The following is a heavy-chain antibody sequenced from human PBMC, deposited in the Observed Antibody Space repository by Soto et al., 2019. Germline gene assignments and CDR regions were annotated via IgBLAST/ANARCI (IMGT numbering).Heavy chain of an antibody. D-gene: IGHD3-10*01. V-gene: IGHV3-7*01. CDR1: GFTFSSYW. CDR3: VLSSDAFDI. Sequence: GGSLRLSCAASGFTFSSYWMSWVRQAPGKGLEWVANIKQDGTEKYYVDSVKGRFTISRDNAKNSLYLQMNSLRAEDTAVYYCVLSSDAFDIWGQGTMVTVSS. CDR2: IKQDGTEK. J-gene: IGHJ3*02.